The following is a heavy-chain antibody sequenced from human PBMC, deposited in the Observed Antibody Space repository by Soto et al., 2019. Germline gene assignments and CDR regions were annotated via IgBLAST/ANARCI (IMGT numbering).Heavy chain of an antibody. D-gene: IGHD2-8*02. V-gene: IGHV4-31*03. Sequence: SETLSLTCTVSGGSISSGDYYWSWIRQHPGKGLEWIGYIYYSGSTYYNPSLKSRVTISVDTSKNQFSLKLTSVTAADTAVYYCARDKITGLFDYWGQGTLVTVSS. CDR3: ARDKITGLFDY. J-gene: IGHJ4*02. CDR1: GGSISSGDYY. CDR2: IYYSGST.